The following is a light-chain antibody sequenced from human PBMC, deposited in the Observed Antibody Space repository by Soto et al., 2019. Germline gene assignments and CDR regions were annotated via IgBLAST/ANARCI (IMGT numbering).Light chain of an antibody. Sequence: QSVLTQPPSVSGAPGQRVTISCTGSSSNIGAGYDVHWYQQLPGTAPKLLIYGNSNRPSGVPDRFSGSKSGTSASLAITGLQAEDEADYYCQSYDISLSGSTVVFGGGTKVTVL. CDR3: QSYDISLSGSTVV. CDR1: SSNIGAGYD. CDR2: GNS. V-gene: IGLV1-40*01. J-gene: IGLJ2*01.